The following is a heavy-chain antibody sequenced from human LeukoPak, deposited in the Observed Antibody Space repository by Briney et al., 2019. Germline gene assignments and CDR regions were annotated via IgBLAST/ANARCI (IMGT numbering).Heavy chain of an antibody. Sequence: GGSLRLSCAASGFSFTNAWMSWVRQAPGKGLEWVSTISGSGVSTYYADSVKGRFTISRDNSKNTLYLQMNSLRAEDTAVYYCAELGITMIGGVWGKGTTVTISS. CDR2: ISGSGVST. D-gene: IGHD3-10*02. CDR1: GFSFTNAW. J-gene: IGHJ6*04. V-gene: IGHV3-23*01. CDR3: AELGITMIGGV.